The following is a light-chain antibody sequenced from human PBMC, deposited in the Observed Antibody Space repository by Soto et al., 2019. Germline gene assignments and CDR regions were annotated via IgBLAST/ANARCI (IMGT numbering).Light chain of an antibody. J-gene: IGLJ2*01. V-gene: IGLV6-57*04. CDR1: SGSIASNY. Sequence: NFMLTKPHSVSEYPGRTVTISCTRSSGSIASNYVQWYQQRPGSAHSTVIYEDDQSPSGVPARFSGSIDSASNSASLTISGMKTEDEDDYYCQSFDSNNYVGFGGGTKLTVL. CDR2: EDD. CDR3: QSFDSNNYVG.